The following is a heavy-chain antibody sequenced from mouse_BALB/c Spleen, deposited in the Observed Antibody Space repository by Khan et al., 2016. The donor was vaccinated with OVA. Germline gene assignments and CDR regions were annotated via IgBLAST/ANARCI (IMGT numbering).Heavy chain of an antibody. CDR3: ATLYGNPFAY. J-gene: IGHJ3*01. Sequence: VQLKQSGAELVRPGASVKLSCTASGFNIKDTYMHWVKQRPEQGLEWIGRIDPANGDAKYDPKFQDKATIPTDTSSNTAYLQLSSLTSEDTAVYYFATLYGNPFAYWGQGTLVTVSA. D-gene: IGHD2-1*01. CDR1: GFNIKDTY. CDR2: IDPANGDA. V-gene: IGHV14-3*02.